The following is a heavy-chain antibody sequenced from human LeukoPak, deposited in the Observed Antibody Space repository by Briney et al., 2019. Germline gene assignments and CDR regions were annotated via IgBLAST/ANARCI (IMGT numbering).Heavy chain of an antibody. V-gene: IGHV4-4*07. J-gene: IGHJ6*02. CDR3: ARLVVVAATPISYYYGMDV. D-gene: IGHD2-15*01. CDR1: GGSISSYY. CDR2: IYTSGST. Sequence: SETLSLTCTVSGGSISSYYWSWIRQPAGKGLEWIGRIYTSGSTNYNPSLKSRVTMSVDTSKNQFSLKLSSVTAADTAVYYCARLVVVAATPISYYYGMDVWGQGTTVTVSS.